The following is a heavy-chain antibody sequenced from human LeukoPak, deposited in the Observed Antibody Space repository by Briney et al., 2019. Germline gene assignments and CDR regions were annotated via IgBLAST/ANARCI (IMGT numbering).Heavy chain of an antibody. J-gene: IGHJ6*02. CDR2: ISWNSGSI. Sequence: GRSLRLSCAASGFTFDDYAMHWVRQAPGKGLEWASGISWNSGSIGYADSVKGRFTISRDNAKNSLYLQMNSLRAEDTALYYCAKEALEYGMDVWGQGTTVTVSS. V-gene: IGHV3-9*01. D-gene: IGHD1-1*01. CDR1: GFTFDDYA. CDR3: AKEALEYGMDV.